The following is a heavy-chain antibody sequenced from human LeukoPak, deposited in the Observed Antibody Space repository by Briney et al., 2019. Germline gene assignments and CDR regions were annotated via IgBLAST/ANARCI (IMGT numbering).Heavy chain of an antibody. CDR3: ASLPDIVVVVAATRMDV. CDR1: GGSFSNYY. Sequence: PSETLSLTCAVYGGSFSNYYWSWIRQPPGKGLEWIGEINHSGSTNYNPSLKSRVTISVDTSKNQFSLKLSSVTAADTAVYYCASLPDIVVVVAATRMDVWGQGTTVTVSS. D-gene: IGHD2-15*01. CDR2: INHSGST. V-gene: IGHV4-34*01. J-gene: IGHJ6*02.